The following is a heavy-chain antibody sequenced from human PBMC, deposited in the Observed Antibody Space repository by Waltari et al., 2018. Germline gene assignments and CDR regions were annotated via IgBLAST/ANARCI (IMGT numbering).Heavy chain of an antibody. CDR1: GGSLSSGAYY. Sequence: QVQLQESGPGLVKPSQTLSLTCTVSGGSLSSGAYYWSWVRQYPGKGLEWIGYIYNSGSSYYTPSLKSRVSISVDTSNNQFSLKLSSVTAADTAVYFCARSPTYYGSGTYYLRPQYYFDYWGQGTLVTVSS. D-gene: IGHD3-10*01. CDR3: ARSPTYYGSGTYYLRPQYYFDY. V-gene: IGHV4-31*03. J-gene: IGHJ4*02. CDR2: IYNSGSS.